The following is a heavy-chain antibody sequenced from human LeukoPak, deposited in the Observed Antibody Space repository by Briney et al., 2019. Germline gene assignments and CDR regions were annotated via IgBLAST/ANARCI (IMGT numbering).Heavy chain of an antibody. D-gene: IGHD3-3*01. CDR1: GFTFSSYS. J-gene: IGHJ3*02. CDR2: ISSSSSYI. Sequence: EGSLRLSCAASGFTFSSYSMNWVRQAPGKGLEWVSSISSSSSYIYYADSVKGRFTISRDNAKNSLYLQMNSLRAEDTAVYYCARDAFLSDFGAFDIWGQGTMVTVSS. CDR3: ARDAFLSDFGAFDI. V-gene: IGHV3-21*01.